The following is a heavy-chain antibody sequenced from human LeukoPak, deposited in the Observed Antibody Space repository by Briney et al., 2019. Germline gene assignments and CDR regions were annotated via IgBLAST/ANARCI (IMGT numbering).Heavy chain of an antibody. Sequence: PSETLSLTCTVSGGSISSYYWSWIRQPAGKGLEWIGRIYTSGSTNYNPSLKSRVTMSVDTSKNQFSLKLSSVTAADTAVYYCVRAYKDSSGYYQYFDYWGQGTLVTVSS. CDR1: GGSISSYY. CDR2: IYTSGST. CDR3: VRAYKDSSGYYQYFDY. J-gene: IGHJ4*02. V-gene: IGHV4-4*07. D-gene: IGHD3-22*01.